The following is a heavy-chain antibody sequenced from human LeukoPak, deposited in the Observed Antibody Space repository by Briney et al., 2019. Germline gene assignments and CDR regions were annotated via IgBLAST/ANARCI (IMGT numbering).Heavy chain of an antibody. D-gene: IGHD7-27*01. V-gene: IGHV6-1*01. Sequence: SQTLSPTCAISGDSVSSNSAVWGWIRQSPSRGLEWLGRTYYRSKWYNDYAVSLKSRITINPDTSKNQVSLQLNSVTPEDTAVYYCTRELPWGPADYWGQGTLVTVSS. CDR3: TRELPWGPADY. CDR1: GDSVSSNSAV. CDR2: TYYRSKWYN. J-gene: IGHJ4*02.